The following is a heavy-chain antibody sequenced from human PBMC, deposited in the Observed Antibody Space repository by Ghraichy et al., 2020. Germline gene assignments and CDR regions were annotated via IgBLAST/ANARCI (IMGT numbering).Heavy chain of an antibody. D-gene: IGHD2-2*01. Sequence: SETLSLTCAVSGDSISSSNWWSWVRQPPGKGLAWIGEIYHSGTTAYNPSLKSRGTMSVDKSQNQFSLHLTSVTAADTAVYYCARAYCTSTRCSLYNWFDPWGQGTLVTVSS. J-gene: IGHJ5*02. CDR2: IYHSGTT. CDR3: ARAYCTSTRCSLYNWFDP. V-gene: IGHV4-4*02. CDR1: GDSISSSNW.